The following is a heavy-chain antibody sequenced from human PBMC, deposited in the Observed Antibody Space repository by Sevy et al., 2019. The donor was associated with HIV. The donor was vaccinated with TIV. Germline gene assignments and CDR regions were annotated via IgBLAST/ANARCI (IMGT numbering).Heavy chain of an antibody. CDR1: GFTFSSYG. Sequence: GGSLRLSCAASGFTFSSYGMHWVRQAPGKGLEWVAVISYDGSNKYYADSVKGRFTISRDNSKNTLYLQMNSLRVEDTAVYYCAKGGQWLVRDWFDPWGQGTLVTVSS. CDR3: AKGGQWLVRDWFDP. V-gene: IGHV3-30*18. J-gene: IGHJ5*02. D-gene: IGHD6-19*01. CDR2: ISYDGSNK.